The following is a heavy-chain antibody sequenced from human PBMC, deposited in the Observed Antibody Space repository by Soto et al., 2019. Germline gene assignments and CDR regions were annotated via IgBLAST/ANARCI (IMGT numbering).Heavy chain of an antibody. CDR3: ARLRSFWSGYHFDY. Sequence: QVQLVQSGAEVKKPGASVKVSCKASGYTFTSYDINWVRQATGQGLEWMGWMNPNSGNTGYAQKFQGRVTMTRNTSISTAYMELRSLRSEDTAVYYCARLRSFWSGYHFDYWGQGTLVTVSS. V-gene: IGHV1-8*01. CDR1: GYTFTSYD. CDR2: MNPNSGNT. D-gene: IGHD3-3*01. J-gene: IGHJ4*02.